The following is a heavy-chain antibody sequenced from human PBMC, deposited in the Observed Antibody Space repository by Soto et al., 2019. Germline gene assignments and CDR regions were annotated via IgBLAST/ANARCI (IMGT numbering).Heavy chain of an antibody. D-gene: IGHD3-10*01. J-gene: IGHJ6*02. CDR3: ARGTIPYYYYGMDV. V-gene: IGHV4-59*01. CDR2: IYDSGRT. CDR1: GDSISSYY. Sequence: SETLSLTCTVSGDSISSYYWTGIRQPPGEGLEWIGYIYDSGRTYYNPSLKSRVTISVDTSKNQFSLRLSSVSAADTAVYYCARGTIPYYYYGMDVWGQGATVTVSS.